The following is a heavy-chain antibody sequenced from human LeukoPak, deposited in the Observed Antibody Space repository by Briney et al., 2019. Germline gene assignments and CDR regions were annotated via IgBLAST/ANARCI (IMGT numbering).Heavy chain of an antibody. CDR2: IQSTGST. Sequence: SETPSLTCIVSGGSMSNNYWNWIRQSAGGGLEWNWGIQSTGSTNYRPSLESRVNMSVDTSKNQFSLNLSSVTAADTAVYFCARDRALDLDSSGYFYNRGLDYWGQGILVTVSS. V-gene: IGHV4-4*07. CDR3: ARDRALDLDSSGYFYNRGLDY. D-gene: IGHD3-22*01. J-gene: IGHJ4*02. CDR1: GGSMSNNY.